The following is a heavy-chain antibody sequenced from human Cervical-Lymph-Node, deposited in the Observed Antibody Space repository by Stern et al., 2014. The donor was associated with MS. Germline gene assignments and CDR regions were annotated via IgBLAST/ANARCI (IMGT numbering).Heavy chain of an antibody. CDR3: ARDTSSPERSDW. Sequence: EVQLVESGGGVIQPGGSLRLSCTASGFTVSRDYMTWVRQAPGKGPEWVSLITNVGSAFYTDSVKCRFTISRDDTKNTVYLHMTSLRAEDTAMYYCARDTSSPERSDWWGQGTLVTVSS. CDR2: ITNVGSA. D-gene: IGHD1-1*01. V-gene: IGHV3-53*01. J-gene: IGHJ4*02. CDR1: GFTVSRDY.